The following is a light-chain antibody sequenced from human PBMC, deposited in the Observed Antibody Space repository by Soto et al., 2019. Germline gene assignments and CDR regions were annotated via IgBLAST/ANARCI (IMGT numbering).Light chain of an antibody. Sequence: QSALTQPASVSGSPGQSITISCTGTSSDVGAFNYVSWFQQHPGKAPKVIIYEVSDRPSGVSSRFSGSTSANTASLTISGLQAEDVAYYYCSSHTSMGWRWVFGGGTKLTVL. CDR1: SSDVGAFNY. V-gene: IGLV2-14*01. CDR2: EVS. CDR3: SSHTSMGWRWV. J-gene: IGLJ2*01.